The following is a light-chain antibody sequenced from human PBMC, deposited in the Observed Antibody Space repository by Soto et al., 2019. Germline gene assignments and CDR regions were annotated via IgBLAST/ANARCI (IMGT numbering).Light chain of an antibody. V-gene: IGLV2-14*01. CDR1: SSDIGLYNY. CDR2: EVN. J-gene: IGLJ1*01. Sequence: QSVLSQPASMSGSPGQSITIPCTGASSDIGLYNYVSWYQHHPGKAPKLLISEVNIRPSGLSDRFSASKAGNTASLTISGLHPEDEAYYYCSCLSTTSTPIVFGAGTKLTVL. CDR3: SCLSTTSTPIV.